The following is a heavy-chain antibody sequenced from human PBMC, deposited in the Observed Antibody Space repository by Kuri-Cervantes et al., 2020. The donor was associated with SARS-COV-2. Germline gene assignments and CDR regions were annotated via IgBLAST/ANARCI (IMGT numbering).Heavy chain of an antibody. J-gene: IGHJ4*02. Sequence: SVKVSCKASGGTFSSYAISWVRQAPGQGLEWMGGIIPIFGTANYAQKFQGRVTITADESTSTAYMELSSLGSEDTAVYYCARNSQRGSSGYYRGSDWGQGTLVTVSS. CDR1: GGTFSSYA. CDR2: IIPIFGTA. CDR3: ARNSQRGSSGYYRGSD. D-gene: IGHD3-22*01. V-gene: IGHV1-69*13.